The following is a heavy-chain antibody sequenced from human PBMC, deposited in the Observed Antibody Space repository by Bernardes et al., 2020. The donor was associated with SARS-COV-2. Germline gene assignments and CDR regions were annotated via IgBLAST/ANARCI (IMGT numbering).Heavy chain of an antibody. J-gene: IGHJ6*02. V-gene: IGHV1-18*01. CDR3: ARGGYCSTANCYGRGHHKYYGLDV. D-gene: IGHD2-2*01. CDR1: GYTFINYG. Sequence: ASLKVFWETLGYTFINYGISWVRQVPGRGLEWMGWISPYDDNTRYADRLQGRVSLSTDISARTAYMVLRGLRSDDTAVYYCARGGYCSTANCYGRGHHKYYGLDVWGQGTSVTVS. CDR2: ISPYDDNT.